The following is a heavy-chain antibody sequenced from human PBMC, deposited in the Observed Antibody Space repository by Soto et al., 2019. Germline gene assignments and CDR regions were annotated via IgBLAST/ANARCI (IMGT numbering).Heavy chain of an antibody. CDR3: VRDRAGDHYY. D-gene: IGHD7-27*01. J-gene: IGHJ4*02. Sequence: PGGSLRLSCAASGFTFSTYWMHWVRQAPGKGLVWVSRITNDGDSTSYADSVKGRLTISRDNAKNTLFLQMSSLRAEDSGVYYCVRDRAGDHYYWGQGTLVTVSS. CDR2: ITNDGDST. V-gene: IGHV3-74*01. CDR1: GFTFSTYW.